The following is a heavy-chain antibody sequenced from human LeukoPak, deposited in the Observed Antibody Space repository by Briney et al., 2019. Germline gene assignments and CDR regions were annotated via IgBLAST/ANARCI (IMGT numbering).Heavy chain of an antibody. CDR1: GVSISSYY. CDR2: LYYSGST. J-gene: IGHJ6*02. V-gene: IGHV4-59*08. Sequence: SDTLSLTCSVSGVSISSYYWSWLRQPPGKGLEWNGYLYYSGSTNYNPSLKSRVTISVDTSKNQFSLKLSSVTAADTAVYYCARHIRRYPHKHYGMDVWGQGTTVTVSS. CDR3: ARHIRRYPHKHYGMDV. D-gene: IGHD3-3*02.